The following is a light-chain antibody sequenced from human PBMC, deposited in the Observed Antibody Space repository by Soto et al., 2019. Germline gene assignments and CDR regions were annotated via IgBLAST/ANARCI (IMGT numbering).Light chain of an antibody. V-gene: IGKV3-15*01. Sequence: EIVMTQSPATLSVSPGGRATLSCRASQTISGTLAWYQQKPGQAPRLLIYGASTRATGIPARFSGSGSGTEFTLTISSLQSEDFAVYYCQQYNNWPPMYTFGQGTKVDNK. CDR2: GAS. J-gene: IGKJ2*01. CDR1: QTISGT. CDR3: QQYNNWPPMYT.